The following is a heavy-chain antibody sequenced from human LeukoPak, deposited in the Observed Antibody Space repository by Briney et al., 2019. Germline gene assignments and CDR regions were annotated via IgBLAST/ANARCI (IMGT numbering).Heavy chain of an antibody. J-gene: IGHJ4*02. CDR1: GFTFSSYS. Sequence: GGSLRLSCAASGFTFSSYSMNWVRQAPGKGLEWVSYISSSSSTIYYADSVKGRFTISRDNAKNSLYLQMNSLRAEDTAVYYCAREFRVSTFDYWGQGTLVTVSS. CDR3: AREFRVSTFDY. V-gene: IGHV3-48*01. CDR2: ISSSSSTI.